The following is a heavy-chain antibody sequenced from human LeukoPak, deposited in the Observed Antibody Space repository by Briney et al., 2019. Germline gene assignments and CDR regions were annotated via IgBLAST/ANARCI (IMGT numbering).Heavy chain of an antibody. D-gene: IGHD1-26*01. J-gene: IGHJ4*02. Sequence: SETLSLTCTVSGGSISSSSYYWGWIRQPPGKGLEWIGSIYYSGSTYYNPSLKSRVTISVDTSKNQFSLKLSSVAAADTAVYYCARGFRGASFDYWGQGTLVTVSS. CDR3: ARGFRGASFDY. V-gene: IGHV4-39*07. CDR2: IYYSGST. CDR1: GGSISSSSYY.